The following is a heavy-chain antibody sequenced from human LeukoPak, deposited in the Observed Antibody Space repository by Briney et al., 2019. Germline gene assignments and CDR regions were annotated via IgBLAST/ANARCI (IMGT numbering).Heavy chain of an antibody. CDR1: GGSISSYY. CDR3: ARNVLLWFGELID. CDR2: IYYSGST. D-gene: IGHD3-10*01. J-gene: IGHJ4*02. V-gene: IGHV4-59*01. Sequence: PSETLSLTCTVSGGSISSYYWSWIRQPPGKGLEWIGYIYYSGSTNYNPSLKSRVTISVDTSKNQISLKLSSVTAADTAVYYCARNVLLWFGELIDWGQGTLVTVSS.